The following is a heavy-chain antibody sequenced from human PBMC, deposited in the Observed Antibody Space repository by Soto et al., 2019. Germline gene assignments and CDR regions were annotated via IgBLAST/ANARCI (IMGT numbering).Heavy chain of an antibody. V-gene: IGHV3-15*01. J-gene: IGHJ4*02. D-gene: IGHD2-2*01. Sequence: GGSLRLSCAASGFTFSNAWMSWVRQAPGKGLEWVGRIKSKTDGGTTDYAAPVKGRFTISRDDSKNTLYLQMNSLKTEDTAVYYCTTEFLRPPSYCSSTSCYPSGDYWGQGTLVTVSS. CDR1: GFTFSNAW. CDR3: TTEFLRPPSYCSSTSCYPSGDY. CDR2: IKSKTDGGTT.